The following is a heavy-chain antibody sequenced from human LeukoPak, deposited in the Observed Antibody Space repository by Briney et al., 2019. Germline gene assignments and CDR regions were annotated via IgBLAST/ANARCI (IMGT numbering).Heavy chain of an antibody. CDR2: VIPILGIA. J-gene: IGHJ6*02. CDR1: VGTFRRYA. D-gene: IGHD1-14*01. V-gene: IGHV1-69*04. Sequence: SSVPVSCKPSVGTFRRYAISWVRQAPGQGREWMGRVIPILGIANYAQKFQGRVPITADKSPSPASMELSSLTSEDTAVYYCARDQGVPEEPQLYYYYGMDVWGPGTTVTVSS. CDR3: ARDQGVPEEPQLYYYYGMDV.